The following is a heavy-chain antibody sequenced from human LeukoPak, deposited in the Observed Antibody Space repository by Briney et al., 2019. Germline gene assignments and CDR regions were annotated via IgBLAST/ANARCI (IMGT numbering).Heavy chain of an antibody. CDR2: IYSGGST. J-gene: IGHJ3*02. D-gene: IGHD3-10*01. CDR1: GFTVSSNY. V-gene: IGHV3-53*01. Sequence: PGGSLRLSCAASGFTVSSNYMSWVRQAPGKGLEWVSVIYSGGSTYYADSVKGRFTISRDNSKNTLYLQMNSLRAEDTAVYYCAREGASYYGSGSYYTRDAFDIWGQGTMVTVSS. CDR3: AREGASYYGSGSYYTRDAFDI.